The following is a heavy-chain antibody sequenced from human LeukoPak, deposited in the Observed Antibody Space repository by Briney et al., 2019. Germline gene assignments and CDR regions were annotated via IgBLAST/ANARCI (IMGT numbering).Heavy chain of an antibody. D-gene: IGHD1-26*01. V-gene: IGHV3-23*01. CDR1: GFSFRNYV. CDR2: IYGSGVSI. CDR3: AKDLGWELPAEAF. J-gene: IGHJ1*01. Sequence: PGGCLRLSCLGSGFSFRNYVMNWVRQAPGKGLEWLATIYGSGVSISYADSVKGRFTISRDNSNNTLYLQMNSLRAEDTAIYYCAKDLGWELPAEAFWGQGTLVTVSA.